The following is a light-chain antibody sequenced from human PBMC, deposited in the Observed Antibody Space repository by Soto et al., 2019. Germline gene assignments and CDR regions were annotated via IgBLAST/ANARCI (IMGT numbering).Light chain of an antibody. CDR1: SGHSSYI. CDR2: LEGSGSY. CDR3: ETLESNTPV. V-gene: IGLV4-60*03. J-gene: IGLJ3*02. Sequence: QSVLTQSSSASASLGSSVKLTCTLSSGHSSYIIAWHQQQPGKAPRYLMKLEGSGSYNKGSGVPDRFSGSSSGADRYLTIPNLPSGDEGEYYFETLESNTPVFGGGTKLTVL.